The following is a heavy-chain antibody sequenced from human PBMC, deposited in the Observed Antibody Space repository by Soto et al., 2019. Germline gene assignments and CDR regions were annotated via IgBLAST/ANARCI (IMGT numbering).Heavy chain of an antibody. V-gene: IGHV4-34*01. CDR3: ARARWLRANFDY. D-gene: IGHD5-12*01. J-gene: IGHJ4*02. CDR2: INHSGST. CDR1: GGSFSGYY. Sequence: SETLSLTCAVYGGSFSGYYWSWIRQPPGKGLEWIGEINHSGSTNYNPSLKSRVTISVDTSKNQFSLKLSSVTAADTAVYYCARARWLRANFDYWGQGTLVTVSS.